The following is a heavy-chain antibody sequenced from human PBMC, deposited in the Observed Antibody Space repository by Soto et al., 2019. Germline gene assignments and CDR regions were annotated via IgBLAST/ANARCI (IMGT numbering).Heavy chain of an antibody. CDR3: ARLQFGEGFDY. V-gene: IGHV4-31*09. Sequence: SETLSLTCSVSGGSVTGGGYYWSWIRQLPGKGLEWIGYIYHTGSTFYNPSLKSRVTISLDKSKNQFSLHLTSVTAADTAVYYCARLQFGEGFDYWGQGALVTVSS. CDR1: GGSVTGGGYY. J-gene: IGHJ4*02. D-gene: IGHD4-4*01. CDR2: IYHTGST.